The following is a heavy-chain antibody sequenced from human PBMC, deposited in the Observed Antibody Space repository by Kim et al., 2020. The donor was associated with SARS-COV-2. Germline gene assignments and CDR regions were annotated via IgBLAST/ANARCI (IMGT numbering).Heavy chain of an antibody. CDR3: GRDYGFDAFDI. V-gene: IGHV4-39*07. Sequence: YYNPSLKSRVSISIDTSQKQFSLKLRSVTAADTAVYYCGRDYGFDAFDIWGQGTMVTVSS. J-gene: IGHJ3*02. D-gene: IGHD4-17*01.